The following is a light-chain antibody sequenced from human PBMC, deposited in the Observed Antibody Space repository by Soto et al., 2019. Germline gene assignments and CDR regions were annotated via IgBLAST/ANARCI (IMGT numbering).Light chain of an antibody. CDR3: QQFHSYSPYT. Sequence: DIQMTQSPSTLSVSIGDRVTITCRASESISSWLARYQQKPGKAPNLLIYKASSLESGVPSRFSGNGSGTEFTLTISSLQPDDFATYYCQQFHSYSPYTFGQGTKLQIK. CDR2: KAS. J-gene: IGKJ2*01. V-gene: IGKV1-5*03. CDR1: ESISSW.